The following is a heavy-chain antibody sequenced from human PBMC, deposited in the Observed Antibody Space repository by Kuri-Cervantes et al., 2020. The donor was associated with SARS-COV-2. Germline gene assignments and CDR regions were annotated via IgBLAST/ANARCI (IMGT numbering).Heavy chain of an antibody. Sequence: GSLRLSCAVYGGSFSGYYWSWTRQPPGKGLEWIGEINHSGSTNYNPSLKSRVTISVDTSKNQFSLKLSSVTAADTAVYYCARAGVRVLIDLYSNPGFDYWGQGTLVTVSS. CDR1: GGSFSGYY. CDR3: ARAGVRVLIDLYSNPGFDY. V-gene: IGHV4-34*01. CDR2: INHSGST. D-gene: IGHD4-11*01. J-gene: IGHJ4*02.